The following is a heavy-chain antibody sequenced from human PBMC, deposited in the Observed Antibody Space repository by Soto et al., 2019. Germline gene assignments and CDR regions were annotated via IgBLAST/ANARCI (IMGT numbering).Heavy chain of an antibody. D-gene: IGHD4-17*01. CDR2: IYYSGST. J-gene: IGHJ6*03. V-gene: IGHV4-59*05. Sequence: SETLSLTCTVSGGSISSYYWSWIRQPPGKGLEWIGSIYYSGSTYYNPSLKSRVTISVDTSKNQFSLKLSSVTAADTAVYYCARHNGDYAYYYYYMDVWGKGTTVTVSS. CDR3: ARHNGDYAYYYYYMDV. CDR1: GGSISSYY.